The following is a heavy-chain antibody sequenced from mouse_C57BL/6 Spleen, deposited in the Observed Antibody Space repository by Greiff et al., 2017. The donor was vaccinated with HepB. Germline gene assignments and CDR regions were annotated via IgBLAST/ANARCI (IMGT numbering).Heavy chain of an antibody. CDR3: ARDYYGSFDY. CDR1: GYTFTSYW. Sequence: QVQLQQPGAELVRPGSSVKLSCKASGYTFTSYWMHWVKQRPIQGLEWIGNIDPSDSETHYNQKFKDKATLTVDKSYSTAYMQLSSLTSEDSAVYYCARDYYGSFDYWGQGTTLTVSS. V-gene: IGHV1-52*01. D-gene: IGHD1-1*01. CDR2: IDPSDSET. J-gene: IGHJ2*01.